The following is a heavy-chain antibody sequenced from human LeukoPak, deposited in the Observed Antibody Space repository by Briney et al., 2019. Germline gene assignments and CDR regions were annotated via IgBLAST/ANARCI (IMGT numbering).Heavy chain of an antibody. CDR1: GFTFGDYA. J-gene: IGHJ3*02. D-gene: IGHD3-22*01. CDR2: IRTKANGDTT. CDR3: TRDFYYDSSGHKGDDAFES. Sequence: PGRSLRLSCTASGFTFGDYAMTWVRQAPGKGLEWIAFIRTKANGDTTEYAASVKGRFTISRDDSKSIAYLQMNSLTTEDTAVYYCTRDFYYDSSGHKGDDAFESWGQGTMVTVSS. V-gene: IGHV3-49*04.